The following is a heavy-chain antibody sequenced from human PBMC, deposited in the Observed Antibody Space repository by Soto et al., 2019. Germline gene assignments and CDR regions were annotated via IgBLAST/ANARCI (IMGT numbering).Heavy chain of an antibody. CDR3: ATEAPKYYYGSGSSPTIDY. CDR2: ISGSGGST. V-gene: IGHV3-23*01. J-gene: IGHJ4*02. D-gene: IGHD3-10*01. CDR1: GFTFSSYA. Sequence: GGSLRLSCAASGFTFSSYAMSWVRQAPGKGLEWVSAISGSGGSTYYADSVKGRFTISRDNSKNTLYLQMNSLRAEDTAVYYWATEAPKYYYGSGSSPTIDYWGQGTLVTVSS.